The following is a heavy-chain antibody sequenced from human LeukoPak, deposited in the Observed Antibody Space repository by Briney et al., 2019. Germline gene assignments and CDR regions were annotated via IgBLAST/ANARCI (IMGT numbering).Heavy chain of an antibody. V-gene: IGHV5-51*01. CDR2: IFPRDSVT. CDR3: ARHGIYGCSSTGCYTSYYYYGMDV. CDR1: GYSFMDYW. J-gene: IGHJ6*02. D-gene: IGHD2-2*02. Sequence: GESLKISCKGSGYSFMDYWIGWVRQMPGKGPEWMGIIFPRDSVTKYNPSFQGQVTISVDKSINTAYVQWSSLKASDTATYYCARHGIYGCSSTGCYTSYYYYGMDVWGQGTTVTVSS.